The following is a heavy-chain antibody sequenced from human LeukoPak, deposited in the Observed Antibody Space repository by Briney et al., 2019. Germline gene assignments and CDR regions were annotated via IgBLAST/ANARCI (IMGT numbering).Heavy chain of an antibody. V-gene: IGHV4-59*01. CDR2: IYYSGST. J-gene: IGHJ3*02. CDR3: ARVVSGWYDSRGDAFDI. CDR1: GGSISSYY. D-gene: IGHD6-19*01. Sequence: SETLSLTCTVSGGSISSYYWSWIRQPPGKGLEWIGYIYYSGSTNYNPSLKSRVTTSVDTSKNQFSLKLSSVTAADTAVYYCARVVSGWYDSRGDAFDIWGQGTMVTVSS.